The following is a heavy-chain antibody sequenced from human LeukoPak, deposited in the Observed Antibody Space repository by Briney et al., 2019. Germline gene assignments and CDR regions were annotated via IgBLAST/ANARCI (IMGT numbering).Heavy chain of an antibody. V-gene: IGHV3-15*01. CDR1: GFTFSNAW. Sequence: PGGSLRLSCAASGFTFSNAWMSWVRQAPGKGLEWVGRTKSKTDGGTTDYAAPVKGRFTISRDDSKNMLYLQMNSLKTEDTAVYYCTGPELLDYWGQGTLVAVSS. J-gene: IGHJ4*02. CDR2: TKSKTDGGTT. CDR3: TGPELLDY. D-gene: IGHD1-26*01.